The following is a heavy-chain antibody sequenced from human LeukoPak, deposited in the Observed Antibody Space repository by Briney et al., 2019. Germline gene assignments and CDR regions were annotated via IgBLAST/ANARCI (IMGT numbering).Heavy chain of an antibody. V-gene: IGHV3-48*01. D-gene: IGHD3-3*01. CDR2: ISASSNSI. CDR1: GFTLNTYT. J-gene: IGHJ4*02. CDR3: ARLREIPVFGVVTKSTSYFDY. Sequence: GGSLRLSCAASGFTLNTYTMNWVRQAPGKGLEWISSISASSNSIEYVDSVEGRFSISRDNAKNSMDLQMNSLRAEDTAVYYCARLREIPVFGVVTKSTSYFDYWGQGTLVTVSS.